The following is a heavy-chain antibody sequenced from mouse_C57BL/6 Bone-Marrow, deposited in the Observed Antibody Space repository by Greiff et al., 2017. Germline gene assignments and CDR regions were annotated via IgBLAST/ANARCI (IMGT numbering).Heavy chain of an antibody. J-gene: IGHJ3*01. D-gene: IGHD2-3*01. Sequence: EVQLQQSGPVLVKPGASVKMSCKASGYTFTDYYMNWVKQSHGKSLEWIGVINPYNGGTSYNQKFKGKATLTVDKSSSTAYMELNSLTSEDSAVYYCASGRWLLPFAYWPQGTLVPVSA. CDR1: GYTFTDYY. CDR3: ASGRWLLPFAY. CDR2: INPYNGGT. V-gene: IGHV1-19*01.